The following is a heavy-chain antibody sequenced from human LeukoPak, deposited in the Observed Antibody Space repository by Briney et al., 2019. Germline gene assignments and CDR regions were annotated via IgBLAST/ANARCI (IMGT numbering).Heavy chain of an antibody. V-gene: IGHV4-31*03. CDR1: GGSISSGGYY. Sequence: SETLSLTCTVSGGSISSGGYYWSWIRQHPGKGLEWIGYIYYSGSTYYNPSLKSRVTISVDTSKNQFSLKLSSVTAADTAVYYCAREISNIAAAGIFWFDPWGQGTLVTVS. CDR3: AREISNIAAAGIFWFDP. CDR2: IYYSGST. J-gene: IGHJ5*02. D-gene: IGHD6-13*01.